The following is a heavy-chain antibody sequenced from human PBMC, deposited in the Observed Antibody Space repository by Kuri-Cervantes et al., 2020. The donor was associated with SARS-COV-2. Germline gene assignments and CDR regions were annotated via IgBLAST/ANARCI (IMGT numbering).Heavy chain of an antibody. J-gene: IGHJ4*02. CDR3: ARGWEANQLPPGY. V-gene: IGHV3-48*01. CDR2: ISSSSSTI. Sequence: LTCAATGFTFSSYSMNWVRQAPGEGLEWVSYISSSSSTIYYADSVKGRFTISRDNAKKSLYLQMNSPRAEDTALYYCARGWEANQLPPGYWGQGTLVTVSS. D-gene: IGHD2-2*01. CDR1: GFTFSSYS.